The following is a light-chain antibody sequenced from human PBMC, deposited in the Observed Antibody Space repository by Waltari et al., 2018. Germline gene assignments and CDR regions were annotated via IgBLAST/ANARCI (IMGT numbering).Light chain of an antibody. J-gene: IGLJ1*01. CDR2: DVT. Sequence: QSALTQPASVSGSPGQSITISCTGTSSDVGSYNYVSCYQQHPGKAPKLMIYDVTTRPSGVSNRFSGSKSGNTASLAISGLQAEDEADYYCSSYTSSSTLVFGVGTKVTVL. CDR3: SSYTSSSTLV. CDR1: SSDVGSYNY. V-gene: IGLV2-14*01.